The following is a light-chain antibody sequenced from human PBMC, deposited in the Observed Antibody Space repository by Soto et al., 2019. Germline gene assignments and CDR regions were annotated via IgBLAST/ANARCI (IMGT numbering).Light chain of an antibody. CDR1: QNINNNY. CDR3: QQYSSATLT. V-gene: IGKV3-20*01. J-gene: IGKJ4*01. CDR2: DAS. Sequence: EIVLTQSPGTLSLSPGERATLSCRASQNINNNYLAWYQQKPGEAPRLLIYDASSRATGMSNRFSGSGSGTDFTLTISRLDPEDFAVYYCQQYSSATLTFGGGTKVEIK.